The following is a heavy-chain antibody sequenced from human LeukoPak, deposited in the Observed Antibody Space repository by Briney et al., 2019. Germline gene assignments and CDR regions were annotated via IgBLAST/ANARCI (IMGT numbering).Heavy chain of an antibody. D-gene: IGHD2-21*01. J-gene: IGHJ6*02. Sequence: GRPLRLFCAASGFKFSDHYIDWVRQAPGKGLEWVGRSRNKASSYTTEYAASVEGRFTISRDVSESSLYLQMNSLRTEDTAVYYCGRIAINANYGMDVWGQGTTVTVSS. CDR2: SRNKASSYTT. CDR1: GFKFSDHY. CDR3: GRIAINANYGMDV. V-gene: IGHV3-72*01.